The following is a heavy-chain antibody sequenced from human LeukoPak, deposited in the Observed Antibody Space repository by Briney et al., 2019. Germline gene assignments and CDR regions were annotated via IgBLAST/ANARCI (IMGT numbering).Heavy chain of an antibody. J-gene: IGHJ4*02. Sequence: PGGSLRLSCAASGFTFSSYAMSWVRQAPGKGLEWVSAISGSGGSTYYADSVKGRFTISRDNSKNTLYLQMNSLRAEDTAVYYCARDNSPYGSGISSDYWGQGTLVTVSS. CDR3: ARDNSPYGSGISSDY. V-gene: IGHV3-23*01. CDR1: GFTFSSYA. D-gene: IGHD3-10*01. CDR2: ISGSGGST.